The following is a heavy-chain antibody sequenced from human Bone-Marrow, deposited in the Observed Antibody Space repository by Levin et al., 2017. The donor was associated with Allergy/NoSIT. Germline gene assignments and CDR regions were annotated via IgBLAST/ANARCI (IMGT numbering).Heavy chain of an antibody. J-gene: IGHJ5*02. CDR3: ARESLFESGTYTLGGFDP. D-gene: IGHD3-16*01. Sequence: PSETLSLTCTVSGGSISSDDYYWSWIRQPPGKGLEWIGYIFNSGSTFYNSSLKSRVDISADVSKNQFFLRLNSVTAADTAVYYCARESLFESGTYTLGGFDPWGHGILVTVSS. CDR2: IFNSGST. CDR1: GGSISSDDYY. V-gene: IGHV4-30-4*01.